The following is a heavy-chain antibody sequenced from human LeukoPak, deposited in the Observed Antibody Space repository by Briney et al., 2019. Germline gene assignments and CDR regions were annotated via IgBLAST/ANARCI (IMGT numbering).Heavy chain of an antibody. Sequence: GGSLRLPCAASGFTFSSYPMSWVRQAPGKGLEWFSAISGSGVSTYYADSVKGRFTISRDNSKTTLYLQMNSLRAEDTAVYYCAKVRDRDDFWSGYYTYYFDYWGQGTLVTVSS. CDR2: ISGSGVST. J-gene: IGHJ4*02. V-gene: IGHV3-23*01. D-gene: IGHD3-3*01. CDR3: AKVRDRDDFWSGYYTYYFDY. CDR1: GFTFSSYP.